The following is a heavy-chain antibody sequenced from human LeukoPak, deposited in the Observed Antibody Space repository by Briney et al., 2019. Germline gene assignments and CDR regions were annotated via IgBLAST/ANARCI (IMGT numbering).Heavy chain of an antibody. Sequence: KPSETLSLTCTVSGGSISSYYWSWIRQPPGKGLEWIGYIYYSGSTNYNPSLKSRVTISVDTSKNQFSLKLSSVTAADTAVYYCARDGYYGSGSYLNGGQGTLVTVSS. CDR3: ARDGYYGSGSYLN. CDR1: GGSISSYY. J-gene: IGHJ4*02. D-gene: IGHD3-10*01. V-gene: IGHV4-59*01. CDR2: IYYSGST.